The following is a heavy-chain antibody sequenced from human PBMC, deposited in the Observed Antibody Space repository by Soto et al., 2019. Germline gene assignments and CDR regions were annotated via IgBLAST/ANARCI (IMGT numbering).Heavy chain of an antibody. CDR2: MNPNSGNT. D-gene: IGHD3-16*02. J-gene: IGHJ6*02. CDR3: ARGLDDYVWGSYRRLYYYGMDV. V-gene: IGHV1-8*01. CDR1: GYTFTSYD. Sequence: GASVKVSCKASGYTFTSYDINWVRQATGQGLEWMGWMNPNSGNTGYAQKFQGRVTMTRNTSISTAYMELSSLRSEDTAVYYCARGLDDYVWGSYRRLYYYGMDVWGQGTTVTVSS.